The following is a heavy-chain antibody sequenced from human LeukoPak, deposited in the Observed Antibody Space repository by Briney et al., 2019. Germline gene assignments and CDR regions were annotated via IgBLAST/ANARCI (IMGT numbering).Heavy chain of an antibody. CDR2: ISYDGSNK. D-gene: IGHD3-16*01. J-gene: IGHJ3*02. V-gene: IGHV3-30*18. Sequence: GGSLRLSWAASGFTFSSYGMHWVRQAPGKGLEWVAVISYDGSNKYYADSVKGRFTISRDNSKNTLYLQMNSLRAEDTAVYYCAKDLGGNDAFDIWGQGTMVTVSS. CDR3: AKDLGGNDAFDI. CDR1: GFTFSSYG.